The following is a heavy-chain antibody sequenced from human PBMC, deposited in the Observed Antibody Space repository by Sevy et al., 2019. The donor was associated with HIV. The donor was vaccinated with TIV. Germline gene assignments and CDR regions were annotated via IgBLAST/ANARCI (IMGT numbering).Heavy chain of an antibody. D-gene: IGHD4-17*01. CDR3: ARDRRRYGDYVGGEDY. J-gene: IGHJ4*02. CDR2: IWNDGSNE. Sequence: GGSLRLSCAASGFTFSNYGMHWVRQAPGKGLEWVAVIWNDGSNEYYADSVKGRFTISRDNSTNTVYLQMNSLRAEDTAVYYCARDRRRYGDYVGGEDYWGQGTLVTVSS. V-gene: IGHV3-33*01. CDR1: GFTFSNYG.